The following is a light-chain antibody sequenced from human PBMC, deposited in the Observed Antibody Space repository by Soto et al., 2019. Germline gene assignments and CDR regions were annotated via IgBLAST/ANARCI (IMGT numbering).Light chain of an antibody. J-gene: IGLJ1*01. V-gene: IGLV2-14*01. CDR2: EVN. CDR1: SSDIGGYNY. CDR3: NSYTTSRTYV. Sequence: QSALTQPASVSGSPGQSITISCTGTSSDIGGYNYVSWYQQHPGKAPKLMIYEVNNRPSGVSDRFSGSKSGNTASLTISGLQAEDDADYYCNSYTTSRTYVFGPGTKVTVL.